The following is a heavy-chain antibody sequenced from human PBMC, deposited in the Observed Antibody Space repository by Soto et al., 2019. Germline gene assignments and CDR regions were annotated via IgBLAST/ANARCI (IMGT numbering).Heavy chain of an antibody. CDR1: GGSVSSGSYY. Sequence: ASETLSLTCTVSGGSVSSGSYYWSWIRQPPGKGLEWIGYIYYSGSTNYNPSLKSRVTISVDTSKNQFSLKPSSVTAADTAVYYCASSYGSGSYSGYYYYGMDVWGQGTTVTVSS. CDR3: ASSYGSGSYSGYYYYGMDV. J-gene: IGHJ6*02. D-gene: IGHD3-10*01. V-gene: IGHV4-61*01. CDR2: IYYSGST.